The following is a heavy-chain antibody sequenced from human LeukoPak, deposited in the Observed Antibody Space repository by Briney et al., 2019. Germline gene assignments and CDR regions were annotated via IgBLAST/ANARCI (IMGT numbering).Heavy chain of an antibody. V-gene: IGHV3-23*01. J-gene: IGHJ4*02. Sequence: PGRSLRLSCAASGFTFSSYAMSWVRQAPGKGLEWVSAISGSGGSTYYADSVKGRFTISRDNSKNTLYLQMNSLRAEDTAVYYCAKDYGFGEFAYDYWGQGTLVTVSS. CDR1: GFTFSSYA. CDR3: AKDYGFGEFAYDY. CDR2: ISGSGGST. D-gene: IGHD3-10*01.